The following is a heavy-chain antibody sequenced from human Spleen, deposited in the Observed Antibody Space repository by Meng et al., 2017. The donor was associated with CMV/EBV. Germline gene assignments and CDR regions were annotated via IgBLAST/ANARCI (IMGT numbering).Heavy chain of an antibody. CDR2: INPNSGGT. Sequence: ASVKVSCKASGYTFTGYYMHWVRQAPGQGLEWMGWINPNSGGTNYAQKFQGRVTMTRDTSISTAYMELSRLRSGDTAVYYCARAWGEITIFGVAPYYYGMDVWGQGTTVTVSS. CDR3: ARAWGEITIFGVAPYYYGMDV. D-gene: IGHD3-3*01. V-gene: IGHV1-2*02. CDR1: GYTFTGYY. J-gene: IGHJ6*02.